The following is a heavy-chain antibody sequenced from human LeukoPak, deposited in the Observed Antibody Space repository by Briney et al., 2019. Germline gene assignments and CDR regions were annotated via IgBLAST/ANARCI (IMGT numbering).Heavy chain of an antibody. CDR3: ANNFRHSGSYYGFDY. J-gene: IGHJ4*02. D-gene: IGHD1-26*01. CDR2: ISGSGGNT. V-gene: IGHV3-23*01. CDR1: GFTSSNFA. Sequence: PGGSLRLSCAASGFTSSNFAMTWVRQAPGKGLEWVSVISGSGGNTYYADSVKGRFTISRDNSKSTLYLQMSSLRAEDTAVYYCANNFRHSGSYYGFDYWGQGALVTVSS.